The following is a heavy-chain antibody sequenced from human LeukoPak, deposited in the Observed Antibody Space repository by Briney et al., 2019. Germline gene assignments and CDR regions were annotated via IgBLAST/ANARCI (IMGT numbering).Heavy chain of an antibody. D-gene: IGHD2-21*02. J-gene: IGHJ3*02. CDR3: ARRSVVTAINFDTFDI. V-gene: IGHV4-59*01. Sequence: SETLSLTCTVSGGSISSYYWSWIRQPPGKGLEWIGYIYYSGSTNYNPSLKSRVTISVDTSKNQFSLKLSSVTAADTAVYYCARRSVVTAINFDTFDIWGQGTMVTVSS. CDR1: GGSISSYY. CDR2: IYYSGST.